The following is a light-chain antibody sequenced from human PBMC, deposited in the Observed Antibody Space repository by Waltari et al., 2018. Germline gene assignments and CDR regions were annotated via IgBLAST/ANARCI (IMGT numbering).Light chain of an antibody. CDR1: LDISVY. V-gene: IGKV1-39*01. Sequence: DIQMTQSPSSLSASVGDSVTITCRASLDISVYLHWYQKKPGKAPKPLIFAASSLYSGAPSRFSGSGSGTDFTLTITSLQPEDFATYYCQQSFSAPYTFGQGTNLEIK. CDR2: AAS. CDR3: QQSFSAPYT. J-gene: IGKJ2*01.